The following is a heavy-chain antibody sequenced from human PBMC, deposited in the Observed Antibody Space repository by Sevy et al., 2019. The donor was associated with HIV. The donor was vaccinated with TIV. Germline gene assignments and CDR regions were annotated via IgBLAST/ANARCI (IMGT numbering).Heavy chain of an antibody. CDR1: GGSISSGGYS. Sequence: SETLSLTCAVSGGSISSGGYSWSWIRQPPGKGLEWIGYIYHSGSTYYNPSLKSRVTISVDRSKNQFSLKLSSVTAADTAVYYCASGRGYCISISCSFDYWGQGTLVTVSS. CDR2: IYHSGST. D-gene: IGHD2-2*01. V-gene: IGHV4-30-2*01. CDR3: ASGRGYCISISCSFDY. J-gene: IGHJ4*02.